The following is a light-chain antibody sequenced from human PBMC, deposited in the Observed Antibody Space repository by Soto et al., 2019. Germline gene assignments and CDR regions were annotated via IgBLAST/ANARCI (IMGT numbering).Light chain of an antibody. Sequence: QSVLTQPPSASGTPGQRVTISCSGSSSNIGSNTVNWYQQLPGTAPELLIYANNQRPSGVPDRFSGSKSGTSASLAISGLQSEDEADYCCATWDDSLNGPVFGGGTKLTVL. CDR2: ANN. J-gene: IGLJ2*01. CDR1: SSNIGSNT. V-gene: IGLV1-44*01. CDR3: ATWDDSLNGPV.